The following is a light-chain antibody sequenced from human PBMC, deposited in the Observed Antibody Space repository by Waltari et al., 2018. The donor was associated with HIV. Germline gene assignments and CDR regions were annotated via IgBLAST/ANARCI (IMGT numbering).Light chain of an antibody. V-gene: IGLV3-25*03. CDR3: QSADITNIWV. CDR1: ALPKKH. CDR2: RDN. J-gene: IGLJ2*01. Sequence: SSDLTQPPSMSLSQGQTARNTCSGDALPKKHVYWSQQKPGQAPVVIISRDNERPLGVPDRFSGSRSGTTATSTLTISGVQTEDEADYYCQSADITNIWVFGGGTKLTVL.